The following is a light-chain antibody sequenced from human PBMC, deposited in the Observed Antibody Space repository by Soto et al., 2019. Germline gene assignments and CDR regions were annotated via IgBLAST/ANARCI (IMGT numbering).Light chain of an antibody. V-gene: IGKV3-20*01. CDR1: ETVSSYY. Sequence: EIVLTQSPGTLSLSPGERATLSCRTSETVSSYYLAWYQQKPGQAPRLLIYGASNRATGIPDAFSGSRSGTDFTLTISRLEPEDFAVYYCHQYGRSPWTFGQGTKVEI. CDR2: GAS. J-gene: IGKJ1*01. CDR3: HQYGRSPWT.